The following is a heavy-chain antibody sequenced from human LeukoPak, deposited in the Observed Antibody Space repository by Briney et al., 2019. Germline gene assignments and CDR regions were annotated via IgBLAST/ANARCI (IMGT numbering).Heavy chain of an antibody. CDR2: FYYGGGT. CDR3: ARGDFYSSEH. Sequence: PSETLSLTCTVSGGSITTSHYYWDWIRQPPGKGLEWIGSFYYGGGTSYNPSLNSRVTISVDTSKNQFSLRLSSVTAADTAVYYCARGDFYSSEHWGQGTLVTVSS. D-gene: IGHD5-18*01. CDR1: GGSITTSHYY. J-gene: IGHJ1*01. V-gene: IGHV4-39*07.